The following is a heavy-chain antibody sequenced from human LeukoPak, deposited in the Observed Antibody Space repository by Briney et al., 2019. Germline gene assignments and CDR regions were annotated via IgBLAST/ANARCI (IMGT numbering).Heavy chain of an antibody. V-gene: IGHV3-21*01. CDR1: GFTFSSYS. CDR3: AREGGYDILTGYYYYYYYMDV. Sequence: PGGYLRRYCAASGFTFSSYSMNWVRQAPGQGLEWVSSISSSSSYIYYADSVKGRFTISRDNAKNSLYLQMNSLRAEDTAVYYCAREGGYDILTGYYYYYYYMDVWGKGTTVTVSS. D-gene: IGHD3-9*01. J-gene: IGHJ6*03. CDR2: ISSSSSYI.